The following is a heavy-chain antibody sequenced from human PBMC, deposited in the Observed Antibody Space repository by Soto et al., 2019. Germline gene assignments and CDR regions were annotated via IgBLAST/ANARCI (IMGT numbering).Heavy chain of an antibody. CDR2: INSDGSST. V-gene: IGHV3-74*01. Sequence: EVQLVESGGGLVQPGGSLRLSCAASGFTFSSYWMHWVRQAPGKGLVWVSRINSDGSSTSYADSVKGRFTISRDNAKNTLYLLMNSLRAEDTAVYYCARVEGGYCSSTSCYTHYYYHGMDVWGQGTTVTVSS. D-gene: IGHD2-2*02. CDR3: ARVEGGYCSSTSCYTHYYYHGMDV. J-gene: IGHJ6*02. CDR1: GFTFSSYW.